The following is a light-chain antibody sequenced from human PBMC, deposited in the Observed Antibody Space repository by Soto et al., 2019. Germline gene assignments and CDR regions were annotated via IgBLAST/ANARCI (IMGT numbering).Light chain of an antibody. CDR2: KAS. CDR3: QQYNTYRT. J-gene: IGKJ1*01. CDR1: QSISSW. Sequence: DIQMTQSPSTLSASVGDRVTITCRASQSISSWLAWYQQKPGKAPNLLIYKASNLESGVPSRFSGSGSGTEFTLTISSLQPDDFATYYCQQYNTYRTFGQGTKVEIK. V-gene: IGKV1-5*03.